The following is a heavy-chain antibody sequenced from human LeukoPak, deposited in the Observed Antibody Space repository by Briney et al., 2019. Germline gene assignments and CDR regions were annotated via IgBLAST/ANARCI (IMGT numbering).Heavy chain of an antibody. V-gene: IGHV3-48*01. D-gene: IGHD4-17*01. Sequence: PGGSLRLSCTASGLSLNSYAISWVRQVPGKGLEWVSYISSSSSTIYYADSVKGRFTISRDNAKNSLYLQMNSVRAEDTAVYYCAKTHKTTALDYWGQGTLVTVSS. CDR1: GLSLNSYA. J-gene: IGHJ4*02. CDR2: ISSSSSTI. CDR3: AKTHKTTALDY.